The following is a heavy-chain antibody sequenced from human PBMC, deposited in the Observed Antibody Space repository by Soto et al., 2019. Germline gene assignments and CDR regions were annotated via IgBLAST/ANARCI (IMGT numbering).Heavy chain of an antibody. V-gene: IGHV4-34*01. CDR3: AFSYRTLVPPYILDF. J-gene: IGHJ6*02. Sequence: PSETLSLTCAVYGGSFSGHYWTWIRQPPGKGLEWIGEINHRGTINFNPSLKSRLTISLDTSKKHFSLKLSSVTDADTAAYYCAFSYRTLVPPYILDFWGQGSSVPVSS. D-gene: IGHD2-8*02. CDR2: INHRGTI. CDR1: GGSFSGHY.